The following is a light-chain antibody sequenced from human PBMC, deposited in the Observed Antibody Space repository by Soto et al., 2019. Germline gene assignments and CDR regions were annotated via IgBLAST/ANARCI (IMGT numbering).Light chain of an antibody. CDR3: QQSFFAPPT. CDR1: QNVRSY. CDR2: EST. J-gene: IGKJ1*01. V-gene: IGKV1-39*01. Sequence: DIHMTQSPSSLSASVGDTVIITFRASQNVRSYLNWYQQKSGKAPKLLIYESTNLESGVPSRFSGDGFGTDFTLTISSLHPEDFASYYCQQSFFAPPTFGRGTKVDIK.